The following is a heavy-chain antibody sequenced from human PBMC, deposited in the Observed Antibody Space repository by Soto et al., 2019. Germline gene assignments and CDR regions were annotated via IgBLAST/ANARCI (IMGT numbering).Heavy chain of an antibody. CDR2: ISAYNGNT. J-gene: IGHJ4*02. Sequence: QVQLVQSGAEVKKPGASVKVSCKASGYTFTSYGISWVRQAPGQGLEWLGWISAYNGNTNYARNLQGRVTVTADTSATTAYMELRSLRADDTAVYYCARVRGIVIVGGTIPDYWGQGTLVTVSS. CDR1: GYTFTSYG. D-gene: IGHD1-26*01. CDR3: ARVRGIVIVGGTIPDY. V-gene: IGHV1-18*01.